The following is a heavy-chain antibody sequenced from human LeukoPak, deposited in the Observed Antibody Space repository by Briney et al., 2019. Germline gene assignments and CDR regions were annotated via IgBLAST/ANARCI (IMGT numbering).Heavy chain of an antibody. CDR1: GFTFSSYE. CDR2: ISSSGSTI. CDR3: ARADCSGGSCPYGMDV. V-gene: IGHV3-48*03. D-gene: IGHD2-15*01. Sequence: GGSLRLSCAASGFTFSSYEMNWVRQAPGKGLEWVSYISSSGSTIYYADSVEGRFTISRDNAKNSLYLQMNSLRAEDTAVYYCARADCSGGSCPYGMDVWGQGTTVTVSS. J-gene: IGHJ6*02.